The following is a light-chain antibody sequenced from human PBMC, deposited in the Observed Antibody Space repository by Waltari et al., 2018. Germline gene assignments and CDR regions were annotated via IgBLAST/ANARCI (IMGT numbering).Light chain of an antibody. Sequence: PGERATLSCRASQSVSSYLAWYQQKPGQAPRLLIYDASNRATGIPARFSGSGSGTDCTLTISSLGPEDFAVYYCQQRSNWPGFTFGPGTKVDIK. CDR2: DAS. CDR3: QQRSNWPGFT. CDR1: QSVSSY. J-gene: IGKJ3*01. V-gene: IGKV3-11*01.